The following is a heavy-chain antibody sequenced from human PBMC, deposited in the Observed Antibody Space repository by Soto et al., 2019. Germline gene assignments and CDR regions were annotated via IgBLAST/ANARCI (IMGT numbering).Heavy chain of an antibody. CDR3: AKDYRTTYYDFWSGPHYFDY. V-gene: IGHV3-23*01. D-gene: IGHD3-3*01. CDR2: ISGSGGST. CDR1: GFTFSSYA. J-gene: IGHJ4*02. Sequence: EVQLLESGGGLVQPGGSLRLSCAASGFTFSSYAMSWVRQAPGKGLEWVSAISGSGGSTYYADSVKGRFTISRDNSKNTLYLQMNSLRAEDTAVYYCAKDYRTTYYDFWSGPHYFDYWGQGTLVTVSS.